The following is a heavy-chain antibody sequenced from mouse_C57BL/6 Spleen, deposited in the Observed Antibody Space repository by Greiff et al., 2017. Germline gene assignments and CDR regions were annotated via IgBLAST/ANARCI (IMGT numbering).Heavy chain of an antibody. D-gene: IGHD1-1*01. Sequence: QLQLQQSGAELARPGASVKLSCKASGYTFTSYGISWVKQRTGQGLEWIGEIYPRSGNTYYNEKFKGKATLTADKSSSTAYMELRSLTSEDSAVYFCARGRNYYGSSPEYFDVWGTGTTVTVSS. V-gene: IGHV1-81*01. CDR2: IYPRSGNT. CDR1: GYTFTSYG. J-gene: IGHJ1*03. CDR3: ARGRNYYGSSPEYFDV.